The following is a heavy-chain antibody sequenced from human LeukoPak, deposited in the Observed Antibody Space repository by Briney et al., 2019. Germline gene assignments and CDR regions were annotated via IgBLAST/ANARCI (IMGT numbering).Heavy chain of an antibody. J-gene: IGHJ4*02. V-gene: IGHV1-18*01. Sequence: ASVKVSCKASGYTFTSYGISWVRQAPGQGLEWMGWISAHNGNTNYAQKLQGRVTMTTDTSTSTAYMELRSLRSDDTAVYYCARDRGRMEIAAAVDYWGQGTLVTVSS. CDR3: ARDRGRMEIAAAVDY. D-gene: IGHD6-13*01. CDR1: GYTFTSYG. CDR2: ISAHNGNT.